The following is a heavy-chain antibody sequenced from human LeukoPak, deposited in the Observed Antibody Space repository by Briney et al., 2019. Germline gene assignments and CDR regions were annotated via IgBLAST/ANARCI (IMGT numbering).Heavy chain of an antibody. D-gene: IGHD3-22*01. CDR2: IRYDGTNK. J-gene: IGHJ4*02. V-gene: IGHV3-30*02. CDR1: GFTFNNFG. Sequence: GGSLRLSCAASGFTFNNFGMHWVRQAPGKGLEWVASIRYDGTNKYYADSVKGRFTISRDNSKNTLYLQMNSLRAEDTAVYYCARGGYYDSSGYYYPIDYWGQGTLVTVSS. CDR3: ARGGYYDSSGYYYPIDY.